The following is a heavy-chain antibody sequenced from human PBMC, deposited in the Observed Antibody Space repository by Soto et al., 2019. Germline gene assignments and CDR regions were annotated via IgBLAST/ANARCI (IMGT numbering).Heavy chain of an antibody. Sequence: GGSLRLSCAASGFTFSSYGMHWVRQAPGKGLEWVAVISYDGSNKYYADSVKGRFTISRDNSKNTLYLQMNSLRAEDTAVYYCAREPAAGDHYYYYYYMDGWGKGTTVTVSS. V-gene: IGHV3-30*03. J-gene: IGHJ6*03. D-gene: IGHD6-13*01. CDR3: AREPAAGDHYYYYYYMDG. CDR1: GFTFSSYG. CDR2: ISYDGSNK.